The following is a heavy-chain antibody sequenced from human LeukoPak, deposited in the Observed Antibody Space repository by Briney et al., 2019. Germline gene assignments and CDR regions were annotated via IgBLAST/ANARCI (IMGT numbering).Heavy chain of an antibody. CDR2: ISGSGGST. Sequence: GGSLRLSCAASGFTFSSYAMSWVRQAPGKGLEWVSAISGSGGSTYYADSVKGRFTISRDNSKNTLYLQMNSLRAEDTAVYYCAKGPRSGWSLLYFDYWGQGTLSPSPQ. CDR3: AKGPRSGWSLLYFDY. CDR1: GFTFSSYA. V-gene: IGHV3-23*01. D-gene: IGHD6-19*01. J-gene: IGHJ4*02.